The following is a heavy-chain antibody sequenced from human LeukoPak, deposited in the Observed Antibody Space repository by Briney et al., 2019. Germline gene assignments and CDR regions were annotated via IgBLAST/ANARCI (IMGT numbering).Heavy chain of an antibody. Sequence: EASVKVSCKASGYKFTSYGVTWVRQAPGQGLEWMGWISGHSDKTNYPQKFQGRVTMTTNTSTNTAFMELRSLRSDDMAVYYCARGGPTRRGVILMDVWGRGTTVTVSS. V-gene: IGHV1-18*03. D-gene: IGHD3-10*01. J-gene: IGHJ6*04. CDR2: ISGHSDKT. CDR3: ARGGPTRRGVILMDV. CDR1: GYKFTSYG.